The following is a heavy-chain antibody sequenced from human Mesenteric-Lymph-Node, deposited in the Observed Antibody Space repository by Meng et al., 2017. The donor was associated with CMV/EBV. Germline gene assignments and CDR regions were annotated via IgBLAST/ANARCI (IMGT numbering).Heavy chain of an antibody. D-gene: IGHD3-3*01. CDR1: GGTFSTYT. J-gene: IGHJ6*02. CDR3: ARAARITIFGVVTYYYGMDV. V-gene: IGHV1-69*16. CDR2: VIPMLSIA. Sequence: SVTVSCKASGGTFSTYTISWVRQAPGQGLEWMGRVIPMLSIANYAQKFQGRVTITTDESTSTAYMELSSLRSEDTAVYYCARAARITIFGVVTYYYGMDVWGQGTTVTVSS.